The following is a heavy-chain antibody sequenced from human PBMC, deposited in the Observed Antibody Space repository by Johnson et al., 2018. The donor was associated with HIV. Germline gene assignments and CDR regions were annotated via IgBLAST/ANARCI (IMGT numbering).Heavy chain of an antibody. CDR2: IYSGGST. Sequence: VQLVESGGGLIQPGGSLRLSCAASGFTVSSNYMSWVRQAPGKGLAWVSVIYSGGSTYYADSVKGRFTISRVSSKNTLYLQVNSLRAEDTAVYYCARDLYYYDTSGYYLNGHDAFDIWGQGTMVTVSS. CDR1: GFTVSSNY. V-gene: IGHV3-66*03. J-gene: IGHJ3*02. D-gene: IGHD3-22*01. CDR3: ARDLYYYDTSGYYLNGHDAFDI.